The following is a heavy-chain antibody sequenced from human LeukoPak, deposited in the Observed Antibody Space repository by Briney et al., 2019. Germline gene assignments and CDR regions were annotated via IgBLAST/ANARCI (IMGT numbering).Heavy chain of an antibody. CDR2: ISGSGGST. V-gene: IGHV3-23*01. D-gene: IGHD3-22*01. Sequence: GGSLRLSCAASVFTFSSYAMTWVRQAPGKGLEWVSVISGSGGSTYYADSVKGRFTISRDNSKNTLYLQMNSLRAEDTAVYYCAKDTSGYYDSSGYFNDAFDIWGQGTMVTVSS. CDR3: AKDTSGYYDSSGYFNDAFDI. J-gene: IGHJ3*02. CDR1: VFTFSSYA.